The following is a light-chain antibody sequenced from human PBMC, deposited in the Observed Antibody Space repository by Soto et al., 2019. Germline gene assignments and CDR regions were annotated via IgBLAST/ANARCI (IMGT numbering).Light chain of an antibody. CDR3: QQYNNWPLA. CDR1: QSVNNN. Sequence: EIVMTQSPATLSVSPGERATLSCRASQSVNNNLAWYQQKPGQAPRLLIYGASARATGIPARFSGSGSGTEFTLTLSSLQSEDFAVYYCQQYNNWPLAFGGGTKLEIK. V-gene: IGKV3-15*01. J-gene: IGKJ4*01. CDR2: GAS.